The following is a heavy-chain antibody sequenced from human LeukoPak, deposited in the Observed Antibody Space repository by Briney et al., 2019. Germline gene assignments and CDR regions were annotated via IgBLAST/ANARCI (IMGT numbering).Heavy chain of an antibody. Sequence: GGSLRLSCAASGFTFSSYSMNWVRQAPGKGLEWVSAISGSGGSTYYADSVKGRFTISRDNSKNTLYLQMNSLRAEDTAVYYCAKRALELAAAAPRYYYYMDVWGKGTTVTVSS. CDR3: AKRALELAAAAPRYYYYMDV. CDR2: ISGSGGST. CDR1: GFTFSSYS. J-gene: IGHJ6*03. D-gene: IGHD6-13*01. V-gene: IGHV3-23*01.